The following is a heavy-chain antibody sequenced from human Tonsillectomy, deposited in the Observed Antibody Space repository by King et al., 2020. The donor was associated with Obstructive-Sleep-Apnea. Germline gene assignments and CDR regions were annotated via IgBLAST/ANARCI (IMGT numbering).Heavy chain of an antibody. CDR3: ARELLNYYDTRGLDY. J-gene: IGHJ4*02. CDR1: GFTFTIYW. Sequence: VQLVESGGDLVQPGGSLRLSCAASGFTFTIYWMTWVRQAPGKGLEWVANIKQEGREEYYVDSVKGRFTIPRDNAKTSLYLQMNSPRVEDTAVYYCARELLNYYDTRGLDYWGQGTLVTVSS. V-gene: IGHV3-7*03. CDR2: IKQEGREE. D-gene: IGHD3-22*01.